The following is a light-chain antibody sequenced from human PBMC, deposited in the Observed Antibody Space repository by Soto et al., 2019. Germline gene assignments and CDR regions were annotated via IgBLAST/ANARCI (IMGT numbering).Light chain of an antibody. J-gene: IGKJ2*01. Sequence: ETVLTQSPATLSVSPGERATFSCKARQSVTTNLAWYQQKPGQVPRLLIYGAFTRATGIPARFSGSGSGTDFTLSISSLQSEDFAISHCQQYHSWPHTFGQGTKLEIK. CDR3: QQYHSWPHT. V-gene: IGKV3-15*01. CDR1: QSVTTN. CDR2: GAF.